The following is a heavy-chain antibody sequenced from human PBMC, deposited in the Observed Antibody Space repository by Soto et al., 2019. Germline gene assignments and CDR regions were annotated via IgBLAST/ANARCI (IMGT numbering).Heavy chain of an antibody. CDR1: GGTSSGYN. CDR2: MNHSGST. CDR3: ARVRDPLTGGPWFDP. V-gene: IGHV4-34*01. Sequence: SETVSHPFAVAGGTSSGYNYSRLRQTIGKGLVRIGEMNHSGSTNYNPSLKSRVTISVDTSKNQFSLKLSSVTAADTAVYYCARVRDPLTGGPWFDPWGQGTLVTVSS. J-gene: IGHJ5*02. D-gene: IGHD7-27*01.